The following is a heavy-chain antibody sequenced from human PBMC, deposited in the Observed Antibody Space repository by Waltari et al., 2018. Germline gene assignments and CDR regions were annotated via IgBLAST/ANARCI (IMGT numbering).Heavy chain of an antibody. Sequence: QVQLQESGPGLVKPSETLSLTCTVSGGSISSSYWSWIRQPPGKGLEWIGYIYYSGSTNYNPSLKSRVTISVDTSKNQFSLKLSSVTAADTAVYYCARETKYSRALDYWGQGTLVTVSS. CDR2: IYYSGST. V-gene: IGHV4-59*01. J-gene: IGHJ4*02. D-gene: IGHD6-6*01. CDR3: ARETKYSRALDY. CDR1: GGSISSSY.